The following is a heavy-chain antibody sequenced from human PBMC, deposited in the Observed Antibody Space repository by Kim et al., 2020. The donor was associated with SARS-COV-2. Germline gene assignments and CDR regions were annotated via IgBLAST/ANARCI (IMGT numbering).Heavy chain of an antibody. CDR2: ISWNSGSI. V-gene: IGHV3-9*01. Sequence: GGSLRLSCAASGFTFDDYAMHWVRQAPGKGLEWVSGISWNSGSIGYADSVKGRFTISRDNAKNSLYLQMNSLRAEDTALYYCAKDMKYGDFDLWGRGTLVTVSS. CDR3: AKDMKYGDFDL. J-gene: IGHJ2*01. CDR1: GFTFDDYA.